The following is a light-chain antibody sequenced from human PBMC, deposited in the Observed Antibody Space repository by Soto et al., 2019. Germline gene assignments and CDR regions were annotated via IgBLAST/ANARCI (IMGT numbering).Light chain of an antibody. V-gene: IGKV1-5*03. CDR2: KAS. CDR3: QQYSTYPIT. CDR1: QSVTTW. Sequence: DIQMIQSPSTLSASVGDRVTITCRASQSVTTWLAWYQQKPGKAPKLLIYKASNLESGLPSRFTGSGSGTEFTLTISSLQSDDFATYYCQQYSTYPITFGQGTRLEIK. J-gene: IGKJ5*01.